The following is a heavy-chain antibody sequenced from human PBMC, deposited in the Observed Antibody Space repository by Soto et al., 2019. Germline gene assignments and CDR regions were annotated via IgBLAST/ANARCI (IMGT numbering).Heavy chain of an antibody. CDR1: GFTFSHYV. D-gene: IGHD2-21*01. J-gene: IGHJ6*02. V-gene: IGHV3-23*01. CDR3: AKVRSSYLIASCFYYGLDV. Sequence: EVALLESGGGLVRPGGSLRLSCAASGFTFSHYVLSWVRQSPGRGLEWVSSISGSGSSVYLADSVRGRFTMSRDLSRNTVSLQMNSLRAEDTAVYYVAKVRSSYLIASCFYYGLDVWGQGTTVTVSS. CDR2: ISGSGSSV.